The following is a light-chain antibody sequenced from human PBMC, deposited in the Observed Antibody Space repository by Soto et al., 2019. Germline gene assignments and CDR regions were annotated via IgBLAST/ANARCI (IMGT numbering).Light chain of an antibody. J-gene: IGLJ2*01. CDR1: SSDVGSYNL. CDR2: EGS. V-gene: IGLV2-23*01. Sequence: QSALTQPASVSGSPGQSITISCTGTSSDVGSYNLVSWYQQHPGIAPKLMIYEGSKRRSGVSNRFAGSKSGNTASLTISGLQAEDEAEYYRCPYARSSTLVFGGGTKLTVL. CDR3: CPYARSSTLV.